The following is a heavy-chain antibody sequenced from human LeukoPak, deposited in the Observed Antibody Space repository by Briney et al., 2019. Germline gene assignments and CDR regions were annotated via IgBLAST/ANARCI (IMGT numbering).Heavy chain of an antibody. J-gene: IGHJ6*03. CDR1: GYSISSGYY. V-gene: IGHV4-38-2*02. Sequence: KSSETLSLTCTVSGYSISSGYYWGWIRQPPGKGLEWIGSIYHSGSTYYNPSLKSRVTISVDTSKNQFSLKLSSVTAADTAVYYCARGVLRYCSSTSCYTYPPYMDVWGKGTTVTVSS. D-gene: IGHD2-2*02. CDR2: IYHSGST. CDR3: ARGVLRYCSSTSCYTYPPYMDV.